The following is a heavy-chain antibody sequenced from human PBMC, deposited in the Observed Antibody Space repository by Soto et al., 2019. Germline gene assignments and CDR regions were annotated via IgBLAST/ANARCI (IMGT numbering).Heavy chain of an antibody. V-gene: IGHV6-1*01. CDR3: ARDLTGYSYGNSWFDP. Sequence: SQTLSLTCAISGDSVSSNSAAWNWIRQSPSRGLEWLGRTYYRSKWYNDYAVSVKSRITNNPDTSKNQFSLQLNSVTPEDTAVYYCARDLTGYSYGNSWFDPWGQGTLVTVSS. J-gene: IGHJ5*02. D-gene: IGHD5-18*01. CDR2: TYYRSKWYN. CDR1: GDSVSSNSAA.